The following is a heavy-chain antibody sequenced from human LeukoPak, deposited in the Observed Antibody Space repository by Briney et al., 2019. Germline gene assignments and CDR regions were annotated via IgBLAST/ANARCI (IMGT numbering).Heavy chain of an antibody. CDR1: GGSFSGYY. CDR3: ARGHNFDFWSGTFKFDY. J-gene: IGHJ4*02. CDR2: INHSGST. Sequence: SETLSLTCAVYGGSFSGYYWSWIRQPPAKGQEWIGEINHSGSTNYNPSLKSRVTISVDTSKNQFSLKLSSVTAADTAVYYCARGHNFDFWSGTFKFDYWGQGTLVTVSS. D-gene: IGHD3-3*01. V-gene: IGHV4-34*01.